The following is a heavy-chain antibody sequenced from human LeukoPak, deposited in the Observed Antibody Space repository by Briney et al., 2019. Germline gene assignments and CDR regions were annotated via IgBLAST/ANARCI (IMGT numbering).Heavy chain of an antibody. Sequence: PSETLSLTCTVSGGSISSSSYFWGGIRQPPGKGLEWIGSIYYSGSTYYNPSLKSRVTISVDTSKNQFSLKLSSVTAADTAVYYCARAGDYGDYVGWFDPWGQGTLVTVSS. CDR1: GGSISSSSYF. J-gene: IGHJ5*02. CDR3: ARAGDYGDYVGWFDP. V-gene: IGHV4-39*01. D-gene: IGHD4-17*01. CDR2: IYYSGST.